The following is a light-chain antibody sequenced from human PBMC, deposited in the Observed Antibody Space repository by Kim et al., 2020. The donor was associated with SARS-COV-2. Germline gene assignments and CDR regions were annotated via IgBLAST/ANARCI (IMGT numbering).Light chain of an antibody. V-gene: IGLV4-60*03. CDR1: SGHSSYI. CDR3: ETWDSNTRV. Sequence: SVKLPCTLSSGHSSYIIAWHQQQPGKAPRYLMKLEGSGSYNKGSGVPDRFSGSSSGADRYLTISNLQSEDEADYYCETWDSNTRVFGGGTKLTVL. J-gene: IGLJ3*02. CDR2: LEGSGSY.